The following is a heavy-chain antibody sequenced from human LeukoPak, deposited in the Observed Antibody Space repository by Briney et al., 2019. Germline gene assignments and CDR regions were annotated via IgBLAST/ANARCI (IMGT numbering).Heavy chain of an antibody. J-gene: IGHJ4*02. D-gene: IGHD1-26*01. Sequence: SETLSLTCTVSGGSISSSSYYWGWIRQPPGKGLEWIGSIYYSGSTYYNPSLKSRVTISVDTSKNQFSLKLSSVTAADTAVYYCARRGVGATMGLDDYWGQGTLVTVSS. CDR3: ARRGVGATMGLDDY. CDR1: GGSISSSSYY. V-gene: IGHV4-39*01. CDR2: IYYSGST.